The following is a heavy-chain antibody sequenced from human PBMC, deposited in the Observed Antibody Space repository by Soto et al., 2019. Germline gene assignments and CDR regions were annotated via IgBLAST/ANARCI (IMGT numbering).Heavy chain of an antibody. J-gene: IGHJ6*03. D-gene: IGHD3-3*01. CDR1: GFTFSSYA. V-gene: IGHV3-23*01. CDR2: ISGSGDNT. Sequence: EVQLLASGGGLVQPGGSLRLSCAASGFTFSSYALNWVRQAPGKGLEWVSVISGSGDNTYYADSVKGRFTISRDNSKNTQYLQMNSLTAEDTAVYYCAKDLGTDDFWSAYYTYYYMDVWGRGTTVTVSS. CDR3: AKDLGTDDFWSAYYTYYYMDV.